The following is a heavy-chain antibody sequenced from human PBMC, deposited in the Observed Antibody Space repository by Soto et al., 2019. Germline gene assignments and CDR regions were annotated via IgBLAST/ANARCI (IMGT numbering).Heavy chain of an antibody. CDR1: GGSISSGGYY. V-gene: IGHV4-31*03. CDR2: IYYSGST. D-gene: IGHD6-13*01. J-gene: IGHJ5*02. Sequence: SETLSLTCTVSGGSISSGGYYWSWIRQHPGKGLEWIGYIYYSGSTYYNPSLKSRVTISVDTSKNQFSLKLSSVTAADTAVYYCARVPGYSSRKGAWFDPWGQGTLVTVSS. CDR3: ARVPGYSSRKGAWFDP.